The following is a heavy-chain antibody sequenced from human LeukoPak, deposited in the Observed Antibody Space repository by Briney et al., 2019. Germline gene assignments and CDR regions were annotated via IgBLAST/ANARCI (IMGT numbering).Heavy chain of an antibody. CDR3: AKDVTGQGPSTYYDSSGYRDAFDI. Sequence: GGSLRLSCAASGFTFSSYAMSWVRQAPGKGLGWVSAISGSGGSTYYADSVKGRFTISRDNSKNTLYLQMNSLRAEDTAVYYCAKDVTGQGPSTYYDSSGYRDAFDIWGQGTMVTVSS. J-gene: IGHJ3*02. CDR2: ISGSGGST. V-gene: IGHV3-23*01. D-gene: IGHD3-22*01. CDR1: GFTFSSYA.